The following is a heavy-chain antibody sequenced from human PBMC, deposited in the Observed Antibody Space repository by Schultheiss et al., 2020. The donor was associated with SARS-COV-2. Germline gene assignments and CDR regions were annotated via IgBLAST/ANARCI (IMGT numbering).Heavy chain of an antibody. Sequence: GESLKISCAASGFAFSSYVLHWVRRAPGKGPEWVSAISGSGGSTYYADSVKGRFTISRHNSRNTLYLQMNSLRAEDTAVYYCARGIWFGELLFDYWGQGTLVTVSS. D-gene: IGHD3-10*01. CDR3: ARGIWFGELLFDY. J-gene: IGHJ4*02. V-gene: IGHV3-23*01. CDR1: GFAFSSYV. CDR2: ISGSGGST.